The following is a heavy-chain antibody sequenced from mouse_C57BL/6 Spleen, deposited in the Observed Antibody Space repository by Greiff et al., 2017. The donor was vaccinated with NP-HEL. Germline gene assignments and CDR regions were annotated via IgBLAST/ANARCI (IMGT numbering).Heavy chain of an antibody. CDR1: GFNIKDYD. Sequence: VQLKESGAERGKSGASVKLSCTASGFNIKDYDMQWVKQRHDKGGEGRGRGDPEVGETKYAPKFQGKATITADTSSNTAYLQLSSLTSEDTSVYYCARRYFDVWGTGTTVTVSS. CDR2: GDPEVGET. CDR3: ARRYFDV. J-gene: IGHJ1*03. V-gene: IGHV14-2*01.